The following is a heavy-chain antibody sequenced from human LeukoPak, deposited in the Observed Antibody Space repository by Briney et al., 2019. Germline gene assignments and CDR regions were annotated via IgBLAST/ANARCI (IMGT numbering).Heavy chain of an antibody. D-gene: IGHD4-11*01. CDR3: ARDPTVSVPDYFDY. CDR2: ISYDGSNK. CDR1: GFTFRGYA. Sequence: GRSLRLSCAASGFTFRGYAMHWVRQAPGKGLEWVAVISYDGSNKHYADSVKGRFTISRDNSRNTLYLQMNSLGPEDTAVYYCARDPTVSVPDYFDYWGQGILVTVSS. J-gene: IGHJ4*02. V-gene: IGHV3-30-3*01.